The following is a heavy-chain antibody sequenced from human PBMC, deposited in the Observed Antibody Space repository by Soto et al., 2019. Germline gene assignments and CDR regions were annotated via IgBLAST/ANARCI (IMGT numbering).Heavy chain of an antibody. D-gene: IGHD3-10*01. Sequence: QVQLQESGPGLVKPSETLSLSCTVSGGSISSYYWSWFRQSPGKRMEWIGYVHHSWGSSYNPSLRRRVAISLDTSVSQFSLKVTFVTATDTAVYYCARQGFGPLHGLVDVWGQGTTVTVSS. CDR1: GGSISSYY. CDR3: ARQGFGPLHGLVDV. CDR2: VHHSWGS. V-gene: IGHV4-59*08. J-gene: IGHJ6*02.